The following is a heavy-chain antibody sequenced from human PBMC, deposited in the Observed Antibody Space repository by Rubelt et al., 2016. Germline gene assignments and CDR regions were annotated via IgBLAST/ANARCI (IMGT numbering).Heavy chain of an antibody. J-gene: IGHJ5*02. CDR1: GGSISSSSYY. Sequence: QLQLQESGLGLVKLSETLSLTCTVSGGSISSSSYYWGWIRQPPGKGLEWIGSIYYSGSTYYNPSLKSRVTISVATSKNQFSLKLSSVTAADTAVYYGARADYYDSSGYHNWFDPWGQGTLVTVSS. CDR3: ARADYYDSSGYHNWFDP. D-gene: IGHD3-22*01. CDR2: IYYSGST. V-gene: IGHV4-39*07.